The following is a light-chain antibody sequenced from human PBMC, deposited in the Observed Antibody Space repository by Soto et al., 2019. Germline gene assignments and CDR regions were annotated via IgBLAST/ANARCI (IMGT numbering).Light chain of an antibody. CDR3: QQYNSYWYT. CDR1: QSISSW. CDR2: DAS. V-gene: IGKV1-5*01. Sequence: DIQMTQSPSTLSASVGDRVTITCRASQSISSWLAWYQQKPGKAPKLLIYDASSLESGVPSRFSGSGSGTEFTLTISSLQTDDFATYYCQQYNSYWYTFGQGTQLEIK. J-gene: IGKJ2*01.